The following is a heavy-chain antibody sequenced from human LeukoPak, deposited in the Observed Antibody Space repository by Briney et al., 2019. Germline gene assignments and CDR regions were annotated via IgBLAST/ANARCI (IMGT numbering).Heavy chain of an antibody. Sequence: GGSLRLSCAASGFTFSSYNMNWVRQAPGKGPEWVSSITSSSSYIYYADSVKGRFTISRDNAKNSLYLQMNSLRAEDTAVYYCASSSDSSSWYYYYYYMDVWGKGTTVTVSS. CDR2: ITSSSSYI. CDR3: ASSSDSSSWYYYYYYMDV. CDR1: GFTFSSYN. J-gene: IGHJ6*03. V-gene: IGHV3-21*01. D-gene: IGHD6-13*01.